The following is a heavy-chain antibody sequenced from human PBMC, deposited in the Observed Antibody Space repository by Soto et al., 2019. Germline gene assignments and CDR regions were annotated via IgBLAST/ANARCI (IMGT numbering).Heavy chain of an antibody. CDR1: GFTFSSYG. CDR3: AKEISDADSNIFDY. J-gene: IGHJ4*02. D-gene: IGHD2-15*01. Sequence: GGSLRLSCAASGFTFSSYGMHWVRQAPGKGLEWVAVISYDGSNKYYADSVKGRFTISRDNSKNTLYLQMNSLRAEDTAVYYCAKEISDADSNIFDYWGQGTLVTVSS. V-gene: IGHV3-30*18. CDR2: ISYDGSNK.